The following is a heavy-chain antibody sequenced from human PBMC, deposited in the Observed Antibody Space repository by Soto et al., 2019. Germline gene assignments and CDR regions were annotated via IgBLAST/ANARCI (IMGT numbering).Heavy chain of an antibody. CDR2: ISSSSSYI. Sequence: GGSQRLSYAASGFTFSSYSMNWVRQAPGKGLEWVSSISSSSSYIYYADSVKGRFTISRDNAKNSLYLQMNSLRAEDTAVYYCARADYDFWSGPEPFDYWGQGTLVTVSS. D-gene: IGHD3-3*01. CDR3: ARADYDFWSGPEPFDY. CDR1: GFTFSSYS. V-gene: IGHV3-21*01. J-gene: IGHJ4*02.